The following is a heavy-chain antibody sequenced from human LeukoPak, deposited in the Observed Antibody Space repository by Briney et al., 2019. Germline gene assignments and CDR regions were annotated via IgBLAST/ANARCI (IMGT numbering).Heavy chain of an antibody. CDR3: ATSAGDYRAGHYYYMGV. D-gene: IGHD4-11*01. Sequence: SVKVSCKASGYTFTGYYFHWVRQAPGQGLEWMGWINPNTAGTNYAQKFLGGVTLTWDTSISTAYMELNRLTSDDTAVYYCATSAGDYRAGHYYYMGVWGKGTSVTVSS. V-gene: IGHV1-2*02. CDR2: INPNTAGT. CDR1: GYTFTGYY. J-gene: IGHJ6*03.